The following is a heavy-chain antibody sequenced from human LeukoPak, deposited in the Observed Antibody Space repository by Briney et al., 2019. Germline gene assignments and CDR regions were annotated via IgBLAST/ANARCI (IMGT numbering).Heavy chain of an antibody. V-gene: IGHV3-21*01. CDR3: ARALHDSSGYYFDY. CDR2: ISNSSPNI. Sequence: PGGSLRLSCAASGSTFSNYWVSWVRQAPGKGLEWVSSISNSSPNIYYADSVKGRFTISRDSAKDSLFLQMNSLRAEDTAVYYCARALHDSSGYYFDYWGQGTLVTVSS. CDR1: GSTFSNYW. J-gene: IGHJ4*02. D-gene: IGHD3-22*01.